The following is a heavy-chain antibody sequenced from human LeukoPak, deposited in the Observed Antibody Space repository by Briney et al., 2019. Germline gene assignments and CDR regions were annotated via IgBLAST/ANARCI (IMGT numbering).Heavy chain of an antibody. Sequence: ASVKGSCKASGYTFTSYDVNWVRQATGQGLEWMGWMNPNSGNTGYAQKFQGRVTITRNTSISTAYMELSSLRSEDTAVYYCARVAKVLRYFVNWGQGTLVTVSS. CDR3: ARVAKVLRYFVN. J-gene: IGHJ4*02. CDR2: MNPNSGNT. D-gene: IGHD3-9*01. CDR1: GYTFTSYD. V-gene: IGHV1-8*03.